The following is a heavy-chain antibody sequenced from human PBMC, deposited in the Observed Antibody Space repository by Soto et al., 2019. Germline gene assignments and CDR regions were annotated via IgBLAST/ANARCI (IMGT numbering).Heavy chain of an antibody. J-gene: IGHJ4*02. D-gene: IGHD5-18*01. V-gene: IGHV4-59*01. CDR2: IYYSGST. Sequence: QVQLQESGPGLVKPSETLSLTCTVSGGSISSYYWSWIRQPPGKGLEWIGYIYYSGSTNYNPSLKSRVTISVDTSKNQFSLKLSSVTAADTAVYYCARVRGYSYGYGLFDYWGQGTLVTASS. CDR3: ARVRGYSYGYGLFDY. CDR1: GGSISSYY.